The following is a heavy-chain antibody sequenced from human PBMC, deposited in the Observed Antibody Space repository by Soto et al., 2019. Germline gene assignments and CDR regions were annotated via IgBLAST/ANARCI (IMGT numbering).Heavy chain of an antibody. CDR3: ARDLAVVVVAATREYSAGFDP. D-gene: IGHD2-15*01. V-gene: IGHV4-31*03. CDR1: GGSISSGGHY. J-gene: IGHJ5*02. CDR2: IYYSGST. Sequence: SETLSLTCTVSGGSISSGGHYWSWIRQHPGKGLEWIGYIYYSGSTYYNPSLKSRVTISVDTSKNQFSLKLSSVTAADTAVYYCARDLAVVVVAATREYSAGFDPWGQGTLVTVSS.